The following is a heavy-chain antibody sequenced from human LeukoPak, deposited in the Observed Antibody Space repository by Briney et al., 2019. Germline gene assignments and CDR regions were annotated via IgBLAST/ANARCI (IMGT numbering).Heavy chain of an antibody. CDR2: MNPNSGNT. D-gene: IGHD6-6*01. V-gene: IGHV1-8*01. CDR1: GYTFTSYD. J-gene: IGHJ5*02. CDR3: ARSHSSSSGNWFDP. Sequence: PRASVKVSCKASGYTFTSYDINWVRQATGRGLEWMGRMNPNSGNTGYAQKFQGRVTITADKSTSTAYMELSSLRSEDTAVYYCARSHSSSSGNWFDPWGQGTLVTVSS.